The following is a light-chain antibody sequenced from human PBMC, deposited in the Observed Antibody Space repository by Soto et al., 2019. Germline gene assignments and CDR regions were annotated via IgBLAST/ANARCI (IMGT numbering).Light chain of an antibody. CDR1: QDISNF. V-gene: IGKV1-33*01. CDR3: QQSNGLPYT. J-gene: IGKJ2*01. CDR2: DAS. Sequence: DLRMTQYPSSLSASVGDRVTITCQASQDISNFLNWYQQKPGKAPKLLIFDASNVETGVPSRFIGSGSGTDFTFTISGLQPEDIASYYCQQSNGLPYTFGQGTKLEIQ.